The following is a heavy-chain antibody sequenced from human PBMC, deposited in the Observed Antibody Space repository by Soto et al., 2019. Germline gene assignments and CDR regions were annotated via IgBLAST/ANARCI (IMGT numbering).Heavy chain of an antibody. D-gene: IGHD3-10*01. Sequence: QVQLQESGPGLVKPSQTLSLTCTVSGGSISSGDYYWSWIRQPPGKGLEWIGYIYYSGSTYYNPSLKSRVTISVDTSKTHVSLKLSSVTAADTAVYSCATIKLGSNPLDYWGQGTLVTVSS. J-gene: IGHJ4*02. CDR2: IYYSGST. CDR3: ATIKLGSNPLDY. CDR1: GGSISSGDYY. V-gene: IGHV4-30-4*01.